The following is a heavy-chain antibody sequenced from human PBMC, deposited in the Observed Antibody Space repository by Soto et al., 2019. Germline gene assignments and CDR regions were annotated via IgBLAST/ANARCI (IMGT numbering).Heavy chain of an antibody. Sequence: EVQLLESGGGLVQPGGSLRLSCAASGFTFSSYAMSWVRQAPGKGLEWVSAISGSGSNTYYADSVKGRFTISRDNSKNTRCLQMNSLRAEGTAVYFCAKDPFPSTGTKEDALDIWGQGTMVTVSS. CDR1: GFTFSSYA. D-gene: IGHD1-7*01. J-gene: IGHJ3*02. V-gene: IGHV3-23*01. CDR2: ISGSGSNT. CDR3: AKDPFPSTGTKEDALDI.